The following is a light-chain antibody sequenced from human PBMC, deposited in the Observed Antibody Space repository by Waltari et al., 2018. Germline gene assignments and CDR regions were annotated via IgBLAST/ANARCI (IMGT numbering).Light chain of an antibody. CDR3: QVWDSSSDLVV. Sequence: SYVLTQPPSVSVAPGKTARITCGGNNIGSKSVHWYQQKPGQAPVLVVYDDSDRPSGSPEGCSGSNSGNTATLTISRVEAGDEADYYCQVWDSSSDLVVFGGGTKLTVL. CDR1: NIGSKS. J-gene: IGLJ2*01. V-gene: IGLV3-21*03. CDR2: DDS.